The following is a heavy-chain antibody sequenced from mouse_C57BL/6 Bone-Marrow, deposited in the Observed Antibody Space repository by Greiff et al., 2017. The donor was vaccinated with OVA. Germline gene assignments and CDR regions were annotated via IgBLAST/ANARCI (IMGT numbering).Heavy chain of an antibody. V-gene: IGHV10-1*01. Sequence: EVKLEESGGGLVQPKGSLKLSCAASGFSFNTYAMNWVRQAPGKGLEWVARIRSKSNNYATYYADSVKDRFTISRDDSESMLYLQMNNLKTEDTAMYYCVSDSHYFDYWGQGTTLTVSS. J-gene: IGHJ2*01. CDR3: VSDSHYFDY. CDR1: GFSFNTYA. D-gene: IGHD2-4*01. CDR2: IRSKSNNYAT.